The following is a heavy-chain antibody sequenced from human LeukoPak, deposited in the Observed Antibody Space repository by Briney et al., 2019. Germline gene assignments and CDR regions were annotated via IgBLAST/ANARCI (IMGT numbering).Heavy chain of an antibody. CDR1: GFNFNDYY. Sequence: GGSLRLSCAASGFNFNDYYISWIRQAPGKGLELLTYISGSSRIIHYADSVKGRFTISRDNAKNSLYLQMNSLRAEDTAVYYCARDLYSSSWYDYWGQGTLVTVSS. CDR3: ARDLYSSSWYDY. D-gene: IGHD6-13*01. V-gene: IGHV3-11*04. J-gene: IGHJ4*02. CDR2: ISGSSRII.